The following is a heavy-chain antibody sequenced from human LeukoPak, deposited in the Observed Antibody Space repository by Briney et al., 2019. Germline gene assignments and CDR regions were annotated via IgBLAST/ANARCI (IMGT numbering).Heavy chain of an antibody. CDR2: TSFDGTNN. D-gene: IGHD1-26*01. J-gene: IGHJ4*02. CDR1: GFSFKTYA. Sequence: PGGSLRLSCAASGFSFKTYAMHWVRQAPGKGLEWVAVTSFDGTNNQYADSVKGRFTISRDNSKNTLYLQMDSLRAEVTAVYYCARARGRPDYWGRGTLVTVSS. CDR3: ARARGRPDY. V-gene: IGHV3-30-3*01.